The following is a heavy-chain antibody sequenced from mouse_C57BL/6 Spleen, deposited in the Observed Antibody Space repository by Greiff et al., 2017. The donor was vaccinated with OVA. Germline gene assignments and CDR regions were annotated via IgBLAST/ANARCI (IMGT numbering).Heavy chain of an antibody. D-gene: IGHD1-1*01. Sequence: EVQLQQSVAELVRPGASVKLSCTASGFNIKNTYMHWVKQRPEQGLEWIGRIDPANGNTKYAPKFPGKATITADTSSNTAYLQLSSLTSEDTAIYYCARWETTVVADWYFDVWGTGTTVTVSS. J-gene: IGHJ1*03. CDR3: ARWETTVVADWYFDV. V-gene: IGHV14-3*01. CDR1: GFNIKNTY. CDR2: IDPANGNT.